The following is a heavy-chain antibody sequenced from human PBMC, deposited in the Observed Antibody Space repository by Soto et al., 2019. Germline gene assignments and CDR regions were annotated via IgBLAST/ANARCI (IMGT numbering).Heavy chain of an antibody. Sequence: SETLSLTCSFSGDSVTSHYLTWIRQSPEKGLEWIGYMHYTGFSHYNPSLKSRLTISVDRSKNQFTLQLTSVTVADTAVYYCASTTPLRYFDWLSPSGDYYYMDVWGKGTTVTVSS. V-gene: IGHV4-59*02. CDR2: MHYTGFS. D-gene: IGHD3-9*01. J-gene: IGHJ6*03. CDR3: ASTTPLRYFDWLSPSGDYYYMDV. CDR1: GDSVTSHY.